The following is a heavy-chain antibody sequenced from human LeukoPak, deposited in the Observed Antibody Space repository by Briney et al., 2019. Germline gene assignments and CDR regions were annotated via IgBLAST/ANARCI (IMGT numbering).Heavy chain of an antibody. CDR1: GYTFTGYY. Sequence: ASVKVSCNASGYTFTGYYMHWVRQAPGQGLEWMGWINPNSGGTNYAQKFQGRVTMTRDTSTSTAYMELSRLRSDDTAVYYCARGAGSSSYYYNMDVWGKGTTVTASS. D-gene: IGHD6-6*01. V-gene: IGHV1-2*02. J-gene: IGHJ6*03. CDR3: ARGAGSSSYYYNMDV. CDR2: INPNSGGT.